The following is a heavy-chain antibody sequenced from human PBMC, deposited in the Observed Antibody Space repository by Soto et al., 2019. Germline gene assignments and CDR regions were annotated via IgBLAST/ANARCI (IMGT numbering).Heavy chain of an antibody. CDR2: INPSGGST. J-gene: IGHJ6*03. CDR1: GYTFTSYY. Sequence: ASVKVSCKASGYTFTSYYMQWVRQAPGQGIEWMGIINPSGGSTSYAQKFQGRVTMTRDTSASTAYMELSSLRSEDTAVYYCAKPKLVYSPLFEYYYYMDVWGKGTTVTVSS. D-gene: IGHD3-3*01. CDR3: AKPKLVYSPLFEYYYYMDV. V-gene: IGHV1-46*01.